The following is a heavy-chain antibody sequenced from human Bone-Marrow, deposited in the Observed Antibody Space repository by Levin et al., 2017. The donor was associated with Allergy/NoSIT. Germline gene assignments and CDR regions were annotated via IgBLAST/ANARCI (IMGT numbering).Heavy chain of an antibody. V-gene: IGHV3-7*01. CDR1: GFTFSNYW. J-gene: IGHJ3*02. Sequence: GGSLRLSCVASGFTFSNYWMDWVRQAPGKGLEWVAIINQDGSVKSYVDSVKGRFTISRDNAEKSLYLQMNSLRAEDTAVYYCARDPGWGAFDIWGPGTMVTVSS. D-gene: IGHD3-16*01. CDR2: INQDGSVK. CDR3: ARDPGWGAFDI.